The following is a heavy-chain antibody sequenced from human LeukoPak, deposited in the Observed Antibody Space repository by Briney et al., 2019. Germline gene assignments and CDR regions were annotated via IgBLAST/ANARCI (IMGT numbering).Heavy chain of an antibody. V-gene: IGHV3-33*01. CDR1: GFTFTTYG. J-gene: IGHJ4*02. D-gene: IGHD3-16*01. CDR3: ARFGKNGFLFDY. Sequence: PGGSLRLSCAASGFTFTTYGMHWVRQAPGKGLEWVAIIWYDGSNKYYADSVKGRFTISRDNSKNTLYLLMNSLRAEDTAVYYCARFGKNGFLFDYWGQGSLVTVSS. CDR2: IWYDGSNK.